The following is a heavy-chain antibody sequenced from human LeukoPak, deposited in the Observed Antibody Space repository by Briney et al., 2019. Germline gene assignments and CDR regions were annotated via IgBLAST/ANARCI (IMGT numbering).Heavy chain of an antibody. J-gene: IGHJ4*02. CDR3: ARGEDQYKFGNY. CDR1: GGSFSNYY. Sequence: SETLSLTCGVYGGSFSNYYLTWIRKPPGKGLGWIGEIHPSGSPNYNPSLRSRVTISLDMSKNQFSLTLTSLTAADTAVYYCARGEDQYKFGNYCGQGTPVTVSS. CDR2: IHPSGSP. D-gene: IGHD1-1*01. V-gene: IGHV4-34*01.